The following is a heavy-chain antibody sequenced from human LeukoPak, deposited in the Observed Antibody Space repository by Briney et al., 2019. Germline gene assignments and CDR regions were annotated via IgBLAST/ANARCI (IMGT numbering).Heavy chain of an antibody. D-gene: IGHD3-10*01. CDR2: IFHSGST. Sequence: SETLSLTCAVSGYSISSGYYWGWIRQPPGKGLEWIGSIFHSGSTYYNPSLKSRVNMSVDTSKNQISLKLSSVTAADTAVYYCARASGSYGSGSYYYYGMDVWGKGTTVTASS. CDR3: ARASGSYGSGSYYYYGMDV. J-gene: IGHJ6*04. CDR1: GYSISSGYY. V-gene: IGHV4-38-2*01.